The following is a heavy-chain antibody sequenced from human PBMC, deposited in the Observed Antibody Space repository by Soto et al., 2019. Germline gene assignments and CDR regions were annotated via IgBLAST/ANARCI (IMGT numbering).Heavy chain of an antibody. Sequence: VQLVESGGGLVQPGGSLRLSCAASGFTFSSYAMHWVRQAPGKGLEWVAVISYDGSNKYYADSVKGRFTISRDNSKNTLYLQMNSLRAEDTAVYYCASPHYWFDPWGQGTLVTVSS. V-gene: IGHV3-30-3*01. CDR3: ASPHYWFDP. J-gene: IGHJ5*02. CDR1: GFTFSSYA. CDR2: ISYDGSNK.